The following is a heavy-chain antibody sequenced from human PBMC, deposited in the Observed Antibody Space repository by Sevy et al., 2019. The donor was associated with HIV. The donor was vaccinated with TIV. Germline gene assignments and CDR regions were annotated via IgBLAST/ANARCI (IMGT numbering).Heavy chain of an antibody. Sequence: SETLSLTCTVSGGSISSYYWSWIRQPAGKGLEWIGRIYTSGSTNYNPSLKSRVTMSVDTSKNQFSLKLSSVTAADTAVYYCARAIGTQVAGLYYFDYWGQGTLVTVSS. CDR1: GGSISSYY. V-gene: IGHV4-4*07. J-gene: IGHJ4*02. D-gene: IGHD6-19*01. CDR3: ARAIGTQVAGLYYFDY. CDR2: IYTSGST.